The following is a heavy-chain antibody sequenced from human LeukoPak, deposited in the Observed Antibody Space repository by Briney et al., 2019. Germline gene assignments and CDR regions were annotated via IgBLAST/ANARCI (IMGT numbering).Heavy chain of an antibody. CDR2: INHTGST. J-gene: IGHJ3*02. V-gene: IGHV4-34*01. Sequence: SETLSLTCAVYGGSFSTLYWTWIRQPPGKGLEWIGEINHTGSTNYSPSLKSQLTISLDTSKNQLYLELNSVTAADTAIYYCAHGRWPTGLGALDIWGQGTMVTVSP. CDR3: AHGRWPTGLGALDI. D-gene: IGHD1-1*01. CDR1: GGSFSTLY.